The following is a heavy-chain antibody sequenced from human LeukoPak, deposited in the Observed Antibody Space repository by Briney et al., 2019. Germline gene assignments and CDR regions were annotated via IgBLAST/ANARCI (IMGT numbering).Heavy chain of an antibody. Sequence: ASVKVSCKAPGYTFTSYDINWVRQATGQGLEWMGWMNPNSGNTGYAQKFQGRVTMTRNTSISTAYMELSSLRSEDTAVYYCARVLSHRGRPYTVFRYYFDYWGQGTLVTVSS. J-gene: IGHJ4*02. D-gene: IGHD3-9*01. V-gene: IGHV1-8*01. CDR3: ARVLSHRGRPYTVFRYYFDY. CDR1: GYTFTSYD. CDR2: MNPNSGNT.